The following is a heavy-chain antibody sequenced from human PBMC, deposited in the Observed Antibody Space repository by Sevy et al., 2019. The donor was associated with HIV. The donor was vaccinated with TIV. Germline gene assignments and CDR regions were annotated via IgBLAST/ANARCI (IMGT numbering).Heavy chain of an antibody. CDR1: GYTFTSYG. CDR2: ISAYNGNT. CDR3: ARGGRMVRGVILLVYFDY. V-gene: IGHV1-18*04. D-gene: IGHD3-10*01. Sequence: ASVKVSCKASGYTFTSYGISWVRQAPGQGLEWMGWISAYNGNTNYVQKLQGRVTMTTDTSTSTASMELRSLRSDDTAVYYCARGGRMVRGVILLVYFDYRGQGTLVTVSS. J-gene: IGHJ4*02.